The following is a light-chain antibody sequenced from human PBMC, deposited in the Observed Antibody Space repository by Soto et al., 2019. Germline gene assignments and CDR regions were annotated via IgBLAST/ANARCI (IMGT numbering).Light chain of an antibody. Sequence: EIVLTQSPDTLSLSPGERATLSCRASQSVTSALVWYQQKLGQAPRLLMYAASSRATGTPARFSGSGSGTDFTLTISSLEPEDFAVYYCQQRSNWPLTFGGGTRWIS. CDR1: QSVTSA. V-gene: IGKV3-11*01. J-gene: IGKJ4*01. CDR2: AAS. CDR3: QQRSNWPLT.